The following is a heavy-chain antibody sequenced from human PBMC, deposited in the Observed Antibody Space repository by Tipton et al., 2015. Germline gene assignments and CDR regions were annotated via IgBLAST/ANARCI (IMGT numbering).Heavy chain of an antibody. V-gene: IGHV4-34*01. D-gene: IGHD3-10*01. CDR3: ARGRGWRVFDY. Sequence: TLSLTCAVSGESFSKYYWSWIRQSPGKGLEWIGEINDSGKSNYNPSLKSRVTISVDTSKSQFFLKRTSVIAADTAVYFCARGRGWRVFDYWGQGTLVTVSS. CDR2: INDSGKS. J-gene: IGHJ4*02. CDR1: GESFSKYY.